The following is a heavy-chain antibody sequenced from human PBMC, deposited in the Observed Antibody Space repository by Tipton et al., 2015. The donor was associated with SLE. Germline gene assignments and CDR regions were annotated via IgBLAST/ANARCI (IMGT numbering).Heavy chain of an antibody. CDR3: AREVGDIVGARTGWYFDL. CDR1: GFTFSSYE. D-gene: IGHD1-26*01. Sequence: SLRLSCAASGFTFSSYEMNWVRQAPGKGLEWVSCISGSGSPIYFADSVKGRFTISRDNAKNSLYLQMNSLRAEDTAVYYCAREVGDIVGARTGWYFDLWGRGTLVIVSS. CDR2: ISGSGSPI. J-gene: IGHJ2*01. V-gene: IGHV3-48*03.